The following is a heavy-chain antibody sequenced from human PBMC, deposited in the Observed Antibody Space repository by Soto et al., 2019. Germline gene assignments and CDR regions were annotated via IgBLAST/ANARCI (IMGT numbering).Heavy chain of an antibody. CDR2: IIPIFGTA. D-gene: IGHD2-21*01. Sequence: ASVKVSCKASGGTFSSYAISWVRQAPGQGLEWMGGIIPIFGTANYAQKFQGRVTITADESTSTAYMELSSLRSEDTAVYYCARGPLPGRWRMVGIWANAFDIWGQGTMVTVSS. J-gene: IGHJ3*02. V-gene: IGHV1-69*13. CDR3: ARGPLPGRWRMVGIWANAFDI. CDR1: GGTFSSYA.